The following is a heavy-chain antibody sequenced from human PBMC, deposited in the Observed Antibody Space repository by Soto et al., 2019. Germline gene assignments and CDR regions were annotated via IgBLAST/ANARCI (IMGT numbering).Heavy chain of an antibody. D-gene: IGHD1-26*01. CDR1: GGSFSGYY. J-gene: IGHJ4*02. Sequence: QVQLQQWGAGLLKPSETLSLTCAVYGGSFSGYYWSWIRQPPGKGLEWIGEINHSGSTNYNPSLQNRVTLSVDTSKDQFSLKVSSVTAADTAVYYCARGAVGDYLGQGTLVTVSS. V-gene: IGHV4-34*01. CDR3: ARGAVGDY. CDR2: INHSGST.